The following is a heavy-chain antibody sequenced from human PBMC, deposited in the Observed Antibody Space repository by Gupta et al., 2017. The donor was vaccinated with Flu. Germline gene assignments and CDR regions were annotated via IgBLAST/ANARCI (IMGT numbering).Heavy chain of an antibody. J-gene: IGHJ3*02. V-gene: IGHV4-59*08. CDR3: ARHGAHYDYVWGSDRSRPEDAFDI. CDR1: GGSINGYY. CDR2: IHYSGNT. D-gene: IGHD3-16*02. Sequence: QVQLQESGPGLVKPSETLSLTCTVSGGSINGYYWSWIRQPPGKGLEWIGYIHYSGNTNYNPSLTSRVTIAVDTSKNQFSLNLSSVTAADTAVYYCARHGAHYDYVWGSDRSRPEDAFDIWGHGTMVTVSS.